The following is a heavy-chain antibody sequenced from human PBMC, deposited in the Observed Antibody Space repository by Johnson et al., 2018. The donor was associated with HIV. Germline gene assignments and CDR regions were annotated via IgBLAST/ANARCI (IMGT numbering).Heavy chain of an antibody. CDR2: VNWNGGST. CDR1: GFIFDHYG. D-gene: IGHD2-15*01. CDR3: AGGRIGAFDI. J-gene: IGHJ3*02. Sequence: VQLVESGGGVERPGGSLRLSCVGSGFIFDHYGMSWVRQVPGKGLEWVSGVNWNGGSTGYADSAKGRFTIFRDNAKNSLYIQMSGLRAEDTALYYCAGGRIGAFDIWGQGTMVTVSS. V-gene: IGHV3-20*04.